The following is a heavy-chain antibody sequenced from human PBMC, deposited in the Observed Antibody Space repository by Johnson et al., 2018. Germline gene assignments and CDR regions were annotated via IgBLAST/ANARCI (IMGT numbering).Heavy chain of an antibody. CDR2: ISYEGSNK. CDR1: GFTFSSYA. D-gene: IGHD3-10*01. V-gene: IGHV3-30-3*01. J-gene: IGHJ3*02. CDR3: ASGPAGYAFDI. Sequence: QVQLVQSGGGVVQPGRSLRLSCAASGFTFSSYAMHWVRQAPGKGLEWVAVISYEGSNKYYADSVKGRFTISRDNSKNTLYLQMNSLRAEDTAVYYCASGPAGYAFDIWGQGTMVTVSS.